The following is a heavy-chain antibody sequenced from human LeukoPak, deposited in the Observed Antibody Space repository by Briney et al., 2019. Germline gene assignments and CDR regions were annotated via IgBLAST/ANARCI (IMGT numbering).Heavy chain of an antibody. Sequence: SETLSLTCAVHVGSFRGYYWSWIRQPPGKGLEWIGEINHSGSTNYNTSLKSRVTIPVDTSKNKFSMKLSSVNAADTAVYYCARGADTDVDYYYSYGMDVWGQGTTVTVSS. V-gene: IGHV4-34*01. CDR3: ARGADTDVDYYYSYGMDV. J-gene: IGHJ6*02. CDR2: INHSGST. CDR1: VGSFRGYY. D-gene: IGHD5-18*01.